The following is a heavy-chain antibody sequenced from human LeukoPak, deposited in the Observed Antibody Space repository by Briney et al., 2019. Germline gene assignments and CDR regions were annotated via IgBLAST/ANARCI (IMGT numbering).Heavy chain of an antibody. CDR2: IYYRGST. J-gene: IGHJ4*02. V-gene: IGHV4-39*07. Sequence: SETLSLTCTVSGGSISSYYWGWIRQPPGKGLEWIGNIYYRGSTYYNPSLKSRVTISVDTSKNQFSLKLSSVTAADTAVYYCARDQGTIIWGSFDYWAQGTLVTVSS. D-gene: IGHD3-22*01. CDR3: ARDQGTIIWGSFDY. CDR1: GGSISSYY.